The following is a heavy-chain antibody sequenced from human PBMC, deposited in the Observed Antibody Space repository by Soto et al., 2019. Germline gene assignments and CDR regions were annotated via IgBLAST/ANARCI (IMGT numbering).Heavy chain of an antibody. CDR1: GFTFGDYA. V-gene: IGHV3-49*03. CDR2: IRSKAYGGTT. CDR3: TRKGALTVTTVYYYYYMDV. J-gene: IGHJ6*03. Sequence: TGGSLRLSCTASGFTFGDYAMSWFRQAPGKGLEWVGFIRSKAYGGTTEYAASVKGRFTISRDDSKSIAYLQMNSLKTEDTAVYYCTRKGALTVTTVYYYYYMDVWGKGTTVTVSS. D-gene: IGHD4-4*01.